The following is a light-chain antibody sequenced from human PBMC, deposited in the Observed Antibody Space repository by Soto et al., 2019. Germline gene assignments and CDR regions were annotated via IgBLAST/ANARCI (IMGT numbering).Light chain of an antibody. J-gene: IGLJ2*01. CDR2: GNN. CDR1: SANIGAAYN. CDR3: QVWDSSTVV. Sequence: QSVLTQPPSVSGAPGQRVTISCTGSSANIGAAYNVDWYQQLPGTAPKLLIYGNNNRPSGVPARFSGSKSGTSASLAIAGLQAEDEGDYYCQVWDSSTVVFGGGTKVTVL. V-gene: IGLV1-40*01.